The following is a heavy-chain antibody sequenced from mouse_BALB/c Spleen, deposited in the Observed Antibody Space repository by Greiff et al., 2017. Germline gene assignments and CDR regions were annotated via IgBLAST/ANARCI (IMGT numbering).Heavy chain of an antibody. J-gene: IGHJ4*01. CDR2: ISSGGGST. CDR1: GFAFSSYD. V-gene: IGHV5-12-1*01. CDR3: AKGAMDY. Sequence: EVKLQESGGGLVKPGGSLKLSCAASGFAFSSYDMSWVRQTPEKRLEWVAYISSGGGSTYYPDTVKGRFTISRDNAKNTLYLQMSSLKSEDTAMYYCAKGAMDYWGQGTSVTVSS.